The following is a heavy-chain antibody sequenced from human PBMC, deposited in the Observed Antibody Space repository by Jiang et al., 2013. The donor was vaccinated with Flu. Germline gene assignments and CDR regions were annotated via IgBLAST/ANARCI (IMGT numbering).Heavy chain of an antibody. Sequence: GAEVKKPGASVKVSCKASGYTFTSYGISWVRQAPGQGLEWMGWISAYNGNTNYAQKLQGRVTMTTDTSTSTAYMELRSLRSDDTAVYYCARDSSTMIVVVISGYYYYGMDGLGPRDHGRPSP. J-gene: IGHJ6*02. V-gene: IGHV1-18*04. CDR3: ARDSSTMIVVVISGYYYYGMDG. CDR2: ISAYNGNT. CDR1: GYTFTSYG. D-gene: IGHD3-22*01.